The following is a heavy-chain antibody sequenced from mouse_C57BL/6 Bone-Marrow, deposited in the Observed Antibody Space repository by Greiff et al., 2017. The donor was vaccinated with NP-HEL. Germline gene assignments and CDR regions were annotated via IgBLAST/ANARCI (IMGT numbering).Heavy chain of an antibody. D-gene: IGHD1-1*01. CDR3: ATPHYYYGSSPFAY. J-gene: IGHJ3*01. CDR1: GFTFSDYG. V-gene: IGHV5-17*01. CDR2: ISSGSSTI. Sequence: EVQLQQSGGGLVKPGGSLKLSCAASGFTFSDYGMHWVRQAPEKGLEWVAYISSGSSTIYYADTVKGRFTISRDNAKNTLFLQMTSLRSEDTAMYYCATPHYYYGSSPFAYWGQGTLVTVSA.